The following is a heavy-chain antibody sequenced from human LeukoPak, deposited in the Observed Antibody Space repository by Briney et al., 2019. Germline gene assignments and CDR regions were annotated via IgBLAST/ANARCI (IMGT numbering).Heavy chain of an antibody. CDR1: GGSITSYY. Sequence: SETLSLTCTVSGGSITSYYWNWIRQPPGKGLEWIGYIYYSGSTNYNPSLKSRVTISVDTSKNQFSLKLSSVTAADTAVYYCARGGWYPESFQHWGQGALVTVSS. J-gene: IGHJ1*01. CDR2: IYYSGST. V-gene: IGHV4-59*01. D-gene: IGHD6-19*01. CDR3: ARGGWYPESFQH.